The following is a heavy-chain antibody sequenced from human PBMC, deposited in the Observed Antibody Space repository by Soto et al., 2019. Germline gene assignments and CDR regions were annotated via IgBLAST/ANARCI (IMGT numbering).Heavy chain of an antibody. V-gene: IGHV1-2*02. CDR1: GYTFTGYY. D-gene: IGHD3-22*01. J-gene: IGHJ6*02. CDR2: INPNSGGT. CDR3: ARDLCFTYDNSGSMDV. Sequence: ASVKVSCKASGYTFTGYYMHWVRQAPGQGLEWMGWINPNSGGTNYAQKFQGRVTMTRDTSISTAYMELSRLRSDDTAVYYCARDLCFTYDNSGSMDVWGQGTTVTVSS.